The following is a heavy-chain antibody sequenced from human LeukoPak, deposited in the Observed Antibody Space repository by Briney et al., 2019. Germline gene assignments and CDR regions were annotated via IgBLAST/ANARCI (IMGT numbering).Heavy chain of an antibody. CDR2: ISNTGSAI. J-gene: IGHJ4*02. CDR3: ARDRLPYYDNSGETSPDY. D-gene: IGHD3-22*01. V-gene: IGHV3-48*04. CDR1: GFIFSSYN. Sequence: PGGSLRLSCAASGFIFSSYNMNWVRQAPGKGLEWISYISNTGSAIYYADSVKGRLTVSRDNAKNSLYLQLNSLRAEDTAVYYCARDRLPYYDNSGETSPDYWGQGTLVTVSS.